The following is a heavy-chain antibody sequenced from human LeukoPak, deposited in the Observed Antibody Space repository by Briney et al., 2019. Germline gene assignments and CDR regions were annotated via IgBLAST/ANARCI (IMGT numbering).Heavy chain of an antibody. Sequence: GGSLRLSCAASGFTFSSYGMHWVRQAPGKGLEGVAVIWYDGSNKYYADSVQGRFTITIDNSKNTLYLQMNSRRAEDTAVYYYAKLCGVSGKYSSSSSSAYWGQGTLVTVSS. CDR1: GFTFSSYG. J-gene: IGHJ4*02. CDR2: IWYDGSNK. D-gene: IGHD6-6*01. V-gene: IGHV3-33*06. CDR3: AKLCGVSGKYSSSSSSAY.